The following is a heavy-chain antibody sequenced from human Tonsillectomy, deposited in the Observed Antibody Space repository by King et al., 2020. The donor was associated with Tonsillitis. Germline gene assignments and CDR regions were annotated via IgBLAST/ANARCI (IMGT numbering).Heavy chain of an antibody. CDR2: INHSGRT. Sequence: VQLPQWGAGLLKPSATLSLTCAVYGGSFSGYYWSWIRQPPGKGLEWVGEINHSGRTNYNPSLKSRVTISVDTSKNQFSLTLSSVTAADTAVYYCARGGTFSGSWSAFDYWGQGTLVTVSA. V-gene: IGHV4-34*01. CDR3: ARGGTFSGSWSAFDY. CDR1: GGSFSGYY. D-gene: IGHD6-13*01. J-gene: IGHJ4*02.